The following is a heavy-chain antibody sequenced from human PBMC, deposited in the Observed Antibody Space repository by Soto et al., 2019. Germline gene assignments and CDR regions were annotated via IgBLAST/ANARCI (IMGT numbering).Heavy chain of an antibody. CDR2: ISSDGSSK. D-gene: IGHD3-9*01. J-gene: IGHJ5*02. Sequence: GGSLRLSCAASGFSFNNYALHWVRQAPGKGLEWVAVISSDGSSKSYADSVKGRFTISRDNSRNTLFLQMNSLRAEDTAVYYCARDQVNYDILTGHYPRWFDPWGQGTLVTVSS. CDR1: GFSFNNYA. CDR3: ARDQVNYDILTGHYPRWFDP. V-gene: IGHV3-30-3*01.